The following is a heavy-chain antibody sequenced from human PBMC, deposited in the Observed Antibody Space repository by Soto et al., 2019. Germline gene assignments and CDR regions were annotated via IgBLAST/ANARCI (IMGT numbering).Heavy chain of an antibody. D-gene: IGHD4-17*01. CDR3: ARTTVTRDAFDI. CDR1: GYSFTSHY. J-gene: IGHJ3*02. V-gene: IGHV1-46*03. CDR2: IYPGGVNI. Sequence: ASVKVSCKAIGYSFTSHYMHWVRQAPGQGLEWMGTIYPGGVNIGYAQKFKGRVTMTKDTSTSTVYMELNSLTSEDTAVYYCARTTVTRDAFDIWGQGTMVTVS.